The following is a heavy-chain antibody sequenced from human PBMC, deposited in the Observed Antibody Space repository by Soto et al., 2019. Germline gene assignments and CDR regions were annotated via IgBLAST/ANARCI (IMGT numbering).Heavy chain of an antibody. J-gene: IGHJ6*02. CDR3: ARDVGITIFGVVANYGMDV. V-gene: IGHV6-1*01. D-gene: IGHD3-3*01. CDR1: GDSVSSNSAA. CDR2: TYYRSKWYN. Sequence: KQSQTLSLTCAISGDSVSSNSAAWNWIRQSPSRGLEWLGRTYYRSKWYNDYAVSVKSRITINPDTSKNQFSLQLNSVTPEDTAVYYCARDVGITIFGVVANYGMDVWGQGTTVTVSS.